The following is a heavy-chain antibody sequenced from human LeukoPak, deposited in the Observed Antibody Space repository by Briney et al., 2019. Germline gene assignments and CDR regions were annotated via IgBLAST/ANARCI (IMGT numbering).Heavy chain of an antibody. CDR1: GGTFSSYA. D-gene: IGHD4-11*01. V-gene: IGHV1-69*13. Sequence: GASVKVSCKASGGTFSSYAISWVRQAPGQGLEWMGGIIPIFGTANYAQKFQGRVTITADESTSTAYMELSSLRSEDTAVYYCARGRSYSNHHHDAFDIWGQGTMVTVSS. CDR3: ARGRSYSNHHHDAFDI. CDR2: IIPIFGTA. J-gene: IGHJ3*02.